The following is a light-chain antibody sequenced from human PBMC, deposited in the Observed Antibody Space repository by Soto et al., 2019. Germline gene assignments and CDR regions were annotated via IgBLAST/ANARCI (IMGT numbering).Light chain of an antibody. Sequence: QSVLTQPPSASGAPGQTVTISCSGSSSNIGSHTVNWYQHLPGTAPKLLIHSNTQRPLGVPVRFSCSKSGTSASLAISGLQSEDEAEYYCAAWDDRLYVFGTGTKVTVL. CDR2: SNT. V-gene: IGLV1-44*01. CDR1: SSNIGSHT. J-gene: IGLJ1*01. CDR3: AAWDDRLYV.